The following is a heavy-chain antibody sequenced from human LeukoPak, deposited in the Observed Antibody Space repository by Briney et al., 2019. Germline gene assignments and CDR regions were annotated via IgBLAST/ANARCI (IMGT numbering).Heavy chain of an antibody. Sequence: GGSLRLSCAASGFTFSSYAMSWVRQAPGKGLDWVSAISGSGGSTYYADSVKGRFTISRDNSKNTLYLQMNSLRAEDTAVYYCAKEGTYYDFWSGYCTDAFDIWGQGTMVTVSS. CDR2: ISGSGGST. J-gene: IGHJ3*02. V-gene: IGHV3-23*01. CDR3: AKEGTYYDFWSGYCTDAFDI. D-gene: IGHD3-3*01. CDR1: GFTFSSYA.